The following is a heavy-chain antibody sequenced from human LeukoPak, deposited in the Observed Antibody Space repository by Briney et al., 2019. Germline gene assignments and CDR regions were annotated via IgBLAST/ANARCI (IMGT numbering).Heavy chain of an antibody. Sequence: GGSLRLSCVASGFTFSSYAMSWVRQAPGKGLEWVSAISGSGGSTYYADSVKGRFTISRDNSKNTLYLQMNSLRAEDTAVYYCAKGADSGSYSTLDYWGQGTLVTVSS. D-gene: IGHD1-26*01. V-gene: IGHV3-23*01. CDR2: ISGSGGST. CDR1: GFTFSSYA. CDR3: AKGADSGSYSTLDY. J-gene: IGHJ4*02.